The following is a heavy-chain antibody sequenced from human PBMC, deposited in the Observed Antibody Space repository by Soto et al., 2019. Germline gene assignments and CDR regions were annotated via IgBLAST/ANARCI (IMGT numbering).Heavy chain of an antibody. D-gene: IGHD4-17*01. CDR1: GFTFNNCP. V-gene: IGHV3-23*01. Sequence: GGSLRLSCAASGFTFNNCPMSWVRQAPGKGLDWVSSITGSGDGTYYADSVKGRFTISRDNSKNTLYLQMNSLRAEDTAVYYCSKDRIYGDPGSWGQGTLVTVSS. CDR3: SKDRIYGDPGS. J-gene: IGHJ5*02. CDR2: ITGSGDGT.